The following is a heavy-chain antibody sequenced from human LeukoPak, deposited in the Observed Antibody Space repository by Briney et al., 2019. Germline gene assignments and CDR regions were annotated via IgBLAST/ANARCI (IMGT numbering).Heavy chain of an antibody. CDR3: ARERQDTIIHSGAFDI. CDR1: GFTFSSYA. J-gene: IGHJ3*02. V-gene: IGHV3-30-3*01. CDR2: IASDGSHT. Sequence: GGSLRLSCAASGFTFSSYAMHWVRQAPGKGLEWVADIASDGSHTFYVESVKGRFTISRDNSKNTLYLQMNSLRAEDTAVYFCARERQDTIIHSGAFDIWGQGTMVTVSS. D-gene: IGHD3-10*01.